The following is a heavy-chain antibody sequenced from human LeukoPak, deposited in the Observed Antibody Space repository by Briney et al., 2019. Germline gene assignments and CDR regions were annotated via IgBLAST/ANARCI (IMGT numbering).Heavy chain of an antibody. D-gene: IGHD3-3*01. V-gene: IGHV3-23*01. CDR1: GFTFSSYA. Sequence: GGSLRLSCAASGFTFSSYAMSWVRQAPGRGLEWLSSISGSGSSTYYADSVKGRFTVSRDNSKNMLYLQMISLRADDTAVYFCAKVDGITIFEVFDYWGQGTLVTVSS. CDR3: AKVDGITIFEVFDY. J-gene: IGHJ4*02. CDR2: ISGSGSST.